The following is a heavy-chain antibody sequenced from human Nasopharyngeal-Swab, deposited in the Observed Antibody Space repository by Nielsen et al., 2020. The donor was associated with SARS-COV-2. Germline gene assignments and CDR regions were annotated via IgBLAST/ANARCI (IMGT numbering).Heavy chain of an antibody. D-gene: IGHD3-16*01. CDR1: GCTFMDFK. Sequence: ASVKVSRKASGCTFMDFKMHWVRQAPGQGLEWMGWINPDTGGTTYAQRFQGWVTMTRDTSISTFYMDLNRLKSDDMAVYYCARLGAAGDFDYWGQGTLVTVSS. CDR2: INPDTGGT. V-gene: IGHV1-2*04. CDR3: ARLGAAGDFDY. J-gene: IGHJ4*02.